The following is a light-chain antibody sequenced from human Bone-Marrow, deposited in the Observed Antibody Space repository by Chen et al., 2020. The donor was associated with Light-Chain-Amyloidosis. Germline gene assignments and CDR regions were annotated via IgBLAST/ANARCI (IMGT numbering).Light chain of an antibody. J-gene: IGLJ3*02. V-gene: IGLV3-21*02. CDR2: DDS. CDR1: NIGSTS. CDR3: QVWERSSDRPV. Sequence: SYVLTQPSSVSVAPGQTATIACGGNNIGSTSVHWYQQTPGQAPLLVVYDDSDRPSGIPERLAGPNSGHTATLTSSRVEAGDEADYYCQVWERSSDRPVFGGGTKLTVL.